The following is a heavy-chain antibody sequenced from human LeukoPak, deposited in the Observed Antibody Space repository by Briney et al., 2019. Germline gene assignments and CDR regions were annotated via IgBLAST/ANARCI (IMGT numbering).Heavy chain of an antibody. D-gene: IGHD6-13*01. CDR3: ARDGKQQLVVQ. J-gene: IGHJ4*02. CDR1: GGSISSGGYS. V-gene: IGHV4-30-4*07. CDR2: IYTSGST. Sequence: PSQTLSLTCAVSGGSISSGGYSWSWIRQPPGKGLEWIGRIYTSGSTDYNPSLKSRVTMSVDTSKNQFSLKLSSVTAADTAVYYCARDGKQQLVVQWGQGTLVTVSS.